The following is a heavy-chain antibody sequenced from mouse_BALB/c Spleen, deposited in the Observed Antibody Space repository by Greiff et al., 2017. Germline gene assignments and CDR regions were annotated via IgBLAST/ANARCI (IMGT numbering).Heavy chain of an antibody. CDR3: ARQNGNYRYYFDY. Sequence: EVNVVESGGGLVKPGGSLKLSCAASGFTFSSYAMSWVRQTPDKRLEWVATISSGGSYTYYADSVKGRFTISRDNAKNTLYLQMSSLKSEDTAMYYCARQNGNYRYYFDYWGQGTTLTVSA. V-gene: IGHV5-6*03. J-gene: IGHJ2*01. CDR1: GFTFSSYA. D-gene: IGHD2-1*01. CDR2: ISSGGSYT.